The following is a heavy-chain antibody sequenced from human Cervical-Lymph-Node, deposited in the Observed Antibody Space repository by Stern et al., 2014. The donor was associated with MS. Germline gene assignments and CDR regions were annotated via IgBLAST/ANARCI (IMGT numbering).Heavy chain of an antibody. V-gene: IGHV4-59*01. CDR3: ARHSVGVKDFDS. Sequence: VQLQESGPGLVKPSETLSLTCTVSGGSIRTFSWSWIRQPPGRGLEWIGCVYYNGTTTHNPSLKSRVTMTVDTSKSQISLRLHSVTAADTAVYYCARHSVGVKDFDSWGQGTLVTVSS. CDR2: VYYNGTT. J-gene: IGHJ4*02. CDR1: GGSIRTFS. D-gene: IGHD4-23*01.